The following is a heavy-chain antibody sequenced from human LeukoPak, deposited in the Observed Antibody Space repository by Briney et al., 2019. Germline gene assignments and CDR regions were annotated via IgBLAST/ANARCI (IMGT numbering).Heavy chain of an antibody. CDR2: NYYSGST. D-gene: IGHD3-22*01. J-gene: IGHJ5*02. CDR3: AEVSSSGYYYTSQWFDP. CDR1: GCTISSCGYY. Sequence: PSETLSLTYTVSGCTISSCGYYWIWIPQHPGKGLEWIGYNYYSGSTYYNPFLKSRVTISVNTCKNQFSLKMSPATAAATAVYYRAEVSSSGYYYTSQWFDPWGRETLVTVFS. V-gene: IGHV4-31*03.